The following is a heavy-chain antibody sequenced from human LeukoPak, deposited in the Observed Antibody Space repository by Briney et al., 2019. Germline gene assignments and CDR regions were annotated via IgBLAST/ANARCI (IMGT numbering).Heavy chain of an antibody. D-gene: IGHD3-16*01. J-gene: IGHJ5*02. CDR1: GGSISSYY. CDR2: IYYSGST. V-gene: IGHV4-59*01. CDR3: ARGLGSEGWFDP. Sequence: KPSETLSLTCTVSGGSISSYYWSWIQQPPGKGLEWIGYIYYSGSTNYNPSLKSRVTISVDTSKNQFSLKLSSVTAADTAVYYCARGLGSEGWFDPWGQGTLVTVSS.